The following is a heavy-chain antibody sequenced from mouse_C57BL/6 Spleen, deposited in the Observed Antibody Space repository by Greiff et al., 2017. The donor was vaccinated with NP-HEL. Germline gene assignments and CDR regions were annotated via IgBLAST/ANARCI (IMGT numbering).Heavy chain of an antibody. V-gene: IGHV1-22*01. CDR2: INPNNGGT. D-gene: IGHD3-2*02. CDR1: GYTFTDYN. CDR3: ATAQATSCFAY. Sequence: EVQLQQSGPELVKPGASVKMSCKASGYTFTDYNMHWVKQSHGKSLEWIGYINPNNGGTRYNQKFKGKATLTVNKSSSTADMELRSLTSEDSAVYYCATAQATSCFAYWGQGTLVTVSA. J-gene: IGHJ3*01.